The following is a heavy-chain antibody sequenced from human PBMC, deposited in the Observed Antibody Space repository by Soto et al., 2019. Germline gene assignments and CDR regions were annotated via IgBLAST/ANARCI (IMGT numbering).Heavy chain of an antibody. J-gene: IGHJ6*02. Sequence: PGGSLRLSCAASGFTFSSYGMHWVRQAPGKGLEWVAVISYDGGNKYYADSVKGRFTISRDNSKNSLYLQMNSLRAEDTAVYYCARLTGSSWVNYYGMDVWGQGTTVTVSS. CDR3: ARLTGSSWVNYYGMDV. D-gene: IGHD6-13*01. V-gene: IGHV3-30*03. CDR1: GFTFSSYG. CDR2: ISYDGGNK.